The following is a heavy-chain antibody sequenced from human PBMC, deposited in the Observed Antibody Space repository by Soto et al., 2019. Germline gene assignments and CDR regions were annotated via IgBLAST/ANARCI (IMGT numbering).Heavy chain of an antibody. D-gene: IGHD3-22*01. CDR1: GFTFSSYA. J-gene: IGHJ4*02. V-gene: IGHV3-23*01. CDR3: AKDDRGVTGSFDY. Sequence: ASVKVSCAASGFTFSSYAMSWVRQAPGKGLEWVSAISGSGGSTYYADSVKGRFTISRDNSKNTLYLQMNSLRAEDTAVYYCAKDDRGVTGSFDYWGQGTLVTVSS. CDR2: ISGSGGST.